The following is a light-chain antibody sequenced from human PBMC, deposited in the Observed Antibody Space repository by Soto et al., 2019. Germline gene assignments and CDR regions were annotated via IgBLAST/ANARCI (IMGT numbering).Light chain of an antibody. CDR3: QQYGSSHLT. CDR2: AAS. J-gene: IGKJ4*01. CDR1: QSVAGSS. V-gene: IGKV3-20*01. Sequence: EIMLTQSPGTLSLSPGDRATLSCRASQSVAGSSLAWYQQKPAQAPRLLIYAASNRATGIPARFSGSWSGTDFSLIINVLEPEDFAVYFCQQYGSSHLTFGGGTKVDIK.